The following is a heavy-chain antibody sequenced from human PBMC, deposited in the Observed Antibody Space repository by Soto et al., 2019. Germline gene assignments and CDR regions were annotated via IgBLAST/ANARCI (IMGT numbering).Heavy chain of an antibody. D-gene: IGHD3-22*01. V-gene: IGHV3-48*02. J-gene: IGHJ4*02. CDR2: ISSSTFSI. CDR3: ARARRGSAVIGHFDF. CDR1: GFTFSSYG. Sequence: GGSLRLSCAASGFTFSSYGMTWVRQTPGKGLEWVSYISSSTFSIYYADSVKGRFTVSRDNAKNSLFLQMNSLRDEDTAVYFCARARRGSAVIGHFDFWGQGTLVTVSS.